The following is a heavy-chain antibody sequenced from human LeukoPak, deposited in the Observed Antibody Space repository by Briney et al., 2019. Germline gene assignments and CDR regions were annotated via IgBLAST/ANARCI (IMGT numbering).Heavy chain of an antibody. CDR1: GGSISSYY. J-gene: IGHJ4*02. Sequence: SETLSLTCTVSGGSISSYYWSWIGQPPGKGLEWIGYIYYIGSTNYNPSLKSRVTISVDTSKNQFSLKLSSVTAADTAVYYCASVGSVVLWFGESNYYFDYWGQGTLVTVSS. D-gene: IGHD3-10*01. V-gene: IGHV4-59*01. CDR3: ASVGSVVLWFGESNYYFDY. CDR2: IYYIGST.